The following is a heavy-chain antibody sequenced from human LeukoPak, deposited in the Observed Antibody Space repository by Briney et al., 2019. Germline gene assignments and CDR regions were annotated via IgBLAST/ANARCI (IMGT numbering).Heavy chain of an antibody. CDR3: ARPREYNTNSYYFDY. D-gene: IGHD1-14*01. J-gene: IGHJ4*02. CDR2: IHGSAIT. Sequence: PSETLSITCNVSRASISHYYWSWILQPAGKGLEWIGRIHGSAITNYNPSLQSQVTMSVDASKNLFSLRLSSVTAADTAMYYCARPREYNTNSYYFDYWGQGILVTVSS. CDR1: RASISHYY. V-gene: IGHV4-4*07.